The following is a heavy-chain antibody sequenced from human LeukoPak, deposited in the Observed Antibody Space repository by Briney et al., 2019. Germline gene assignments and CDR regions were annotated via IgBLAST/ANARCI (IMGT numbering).Heavy chain of an antibody. CDR1: GYTLSGYY. D-gene: IGHD1-26*01. J-gene: IGHJ6*02. CDR2: INPNSGDT. CDR3: ARKREGAYGMDV. Sequence: ASVKVSCKASGYTLSGYYIHWVRQAPGQGLXXXGWINPNSGDTNYAQDFQGRVTMTRDTSITTAYMELSRLRSDDTALYYCARKREGAYGMDVWGQGTTVTVSS. V-gene: IGHV1-2*02.